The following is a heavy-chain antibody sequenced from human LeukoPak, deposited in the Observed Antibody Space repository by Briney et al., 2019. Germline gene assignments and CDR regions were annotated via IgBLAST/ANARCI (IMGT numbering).Heavy chain of an antibody. CDR3: ARGDLSCHGSGSYCAFDI. D-gene: IGHD3-10*01. CDR2: IHDSGST. Sequence: SETLSLTCTVSGDSTRSNYWSWTRQPPGKGLEWIGFIHDSGSTHYTPSLDSRVTISLDTSRTQFSLKLTSVTAAYTAVYYCARGDLSCHGSGSYCAFDIWGQGTVVTVSS. V-gene: IGHV4-59*08. CDR1: GDSTRSNY. J-gene: IGHJ3*02.